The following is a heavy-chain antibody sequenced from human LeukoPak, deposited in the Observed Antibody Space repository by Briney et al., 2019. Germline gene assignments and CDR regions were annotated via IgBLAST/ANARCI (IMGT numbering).Heavy chain of an antibody. CDR2: IYYSGSA. D-gene: IGHD4-23*01. V-gene: IGHV4-39*01. J-gene: IGHJ4*02. Sequence: SETLSLTCIVSGVSISNSSYYWGWIRQPPGKGLEGIGRIYYSGSAYYSPSLKSRVTISVDTSKNHFSLKLTSVTAADTAVYYCARHWVVTPNYWGQGTLVTDSS. CDR1: GVSISNSSYY. CDR3: ARHWVVTPNY.